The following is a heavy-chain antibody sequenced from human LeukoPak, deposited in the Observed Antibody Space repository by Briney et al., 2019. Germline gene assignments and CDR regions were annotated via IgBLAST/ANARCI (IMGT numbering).Heavy chain of an antibody. D-gene: IGHD3-10*01. CDR3: ARSYYYGSGSWLDY. J-gene: IGHJ4*02. CDR1: GCSISSGFY. V-gene: IGHV4-38-2*01. CDR2: IYHSGNT. Sequence: SETLSLTCSVSGCSISSGFYWGWIRQPPGKGLEWIGNIYHSGNTYYNPSLKSRVTISVDKSKNQFSLKLSSVTAADTAVYYCARSYYYGSGSWLDYWGQGTLVTVSS.